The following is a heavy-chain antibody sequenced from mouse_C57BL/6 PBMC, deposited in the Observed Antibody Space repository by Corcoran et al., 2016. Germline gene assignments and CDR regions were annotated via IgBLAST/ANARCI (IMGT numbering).Heavy chain of an antibody. V-gene: IGHV9-3*01. Sequence: QIQLVQSGPELKKPGETVKISCKASGYTFTTYGMSWVKQAPGKGLKWMGWINTYSGVPTYADDFKGRFAFSLETSASTAYLQINNLKNEDTATYFCARVKRDWYFDVWGTWTTVTVSS. D-gene: IGHD2-1*01. J-gene: IGHJ1*03. CDR3: ARVKRDWYFDV. CDR1: GYTFTTYG. CDR2: INTYSGVP.